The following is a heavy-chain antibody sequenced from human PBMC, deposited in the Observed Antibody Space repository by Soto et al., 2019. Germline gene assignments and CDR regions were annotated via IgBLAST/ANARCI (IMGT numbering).Heavy chain of an antibody. D-gene: IGHD1-1*01. CDR1: GYTFTGYY. CDR2: INPNSGGT. J-gene: IGHJ6*02. CDR3: ARDRELAYYYGMDV. V-gene: IGHV1-2*02. Sequence: ASVKVSCKASGYTFTGYYMHWVRQAPGQGLEWMGWINPNSGGTNYAQKFQGRVTMTRDTSISTAYMELSRLRSDDTAVYYCARDRELAYYYGMDVWGQGTTVTVSS.